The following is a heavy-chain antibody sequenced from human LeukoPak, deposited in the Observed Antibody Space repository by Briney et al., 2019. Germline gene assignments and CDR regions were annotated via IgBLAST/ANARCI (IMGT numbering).Heavy chain of an antibody. D-gene: IGHD2-2*01. J-gene: IGHJ4*02. CDR3: ARDSCSSTSCLSIDDY. Sequence: ASVKVSCKASGYTFIAYYMHWVRQAPGQGLEWMGWINPNSGGTNYAQKFQGRVTMTRDTSISTVYMELSRLRSDDAAVYYCARDSCSSTSCLSIDDYWGQGTLVTVSS. CDR1: GYTFIAYY. V-gene: IGHV1-2*02. CDR2: INPNSGGT.